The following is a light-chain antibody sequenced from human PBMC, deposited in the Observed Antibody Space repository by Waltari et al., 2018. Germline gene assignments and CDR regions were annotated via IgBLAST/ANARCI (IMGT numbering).Light chain of an antibody. V-gene: IGKV3-15*01. CDR2: GAS. J-gene: IGKJ2*01. CDR1: QSVSST. CDR3: QQYNNWPYT. Sequence: ELVMTQSPATLLASPVERATPPCKASQSVSSTLAWYQQKPGQAPRLLIFGASTRATGIPARFSGSGSGTEFTLTISSLQSEDFAIYYCQQYNNWPYTFGQGTKLEIK.